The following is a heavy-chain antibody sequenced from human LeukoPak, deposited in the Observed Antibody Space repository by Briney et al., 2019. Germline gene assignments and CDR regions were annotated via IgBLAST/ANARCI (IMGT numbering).Heavy chain of an antibody. Sequence: GGSLRPSCAASEFTFSNYGMSWVRQAPGKGLEWVSGISGSGGGTYYADSVKGRFTISRDNSKNTLYLQMNSLRVEDAAVYYCAKDRSGNSLYYFDSWGQGTLVTVSS. D-gene: IGHD3-3*01. CDR3: AKDRSGNSLYYFDS. J-gene: IGHJ4*02. CDR2: ISGSGGGT. V-gene: IGHV3-23*01. CDR1: EFTFSNYG.